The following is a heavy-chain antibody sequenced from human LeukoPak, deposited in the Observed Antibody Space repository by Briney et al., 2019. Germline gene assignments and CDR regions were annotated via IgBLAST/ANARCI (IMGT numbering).Heavy chain of an antibody. CDR2: TYYRSKWYH. D-gene: IGHD5-18*01. CDR1: GDSVSSKSAA. CDR3: ARTSDTAMVRLDY. Sequence: SQTLSLTCAISGDSVSSKSAAWNWIRQSPSRGLEWLGRTYYRSKWYHEYAVSVKSRITINPDTSKNQFSLQLNSVTPEDTAVYYCARTSDTAMVRLDYWGQGTLVTVSS. V-gene: IGHV6-1*01. J-gene: IGHJ4*02.